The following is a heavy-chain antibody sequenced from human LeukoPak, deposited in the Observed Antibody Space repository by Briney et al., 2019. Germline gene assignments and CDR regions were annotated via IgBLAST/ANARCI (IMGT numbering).Heavy chain of an antibody. D-gene: IGHD3-22*01. CDR1: GFVFHDYN. J-gene: IGHJ4*02. CDR3: ARDADFYDNRGHQITQYYYDH. V-gene: IGHV3-21*06. Sequence: GGSLRLSCAASGFVFHDYNMNWVRQAPGRGLEWVSSITSSSRYAFYADSVKGRFTISRDNTRNSLFLQMDSLTSEDTAVYFCARDADFYDNRGHQITQYYYDHWGQGTLVTVSS. CDR2: ITSSSRYA.